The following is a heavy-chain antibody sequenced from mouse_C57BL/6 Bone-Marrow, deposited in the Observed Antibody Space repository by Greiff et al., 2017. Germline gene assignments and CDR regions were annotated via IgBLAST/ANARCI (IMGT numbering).Heavy chain of an antibody. J-gene: IGHJ4*01. CDR2: IDPSDSYT. CDR1: GYTFTSYW. Sequence: QVQLKQPGAELVKPGASVKLSCKASGYTFTSYWMQWVKQRPGQGLEWIGEIDPSDSYTNYNQKFKGKATLTVDTSSSTAYMHLSSLTSEDSAVYDGAEEDIATVGANDDAMDYWGQGTTVTVSS. CDR3: AEEDIATVGANDDAMDY. V-gene: IGHV1-50*01. D-gene: IGHD1-1*01.